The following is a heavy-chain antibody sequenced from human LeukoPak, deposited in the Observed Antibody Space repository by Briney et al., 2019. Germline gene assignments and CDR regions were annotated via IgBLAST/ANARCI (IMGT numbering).Heavy chain of an antibody. CDR1: GDSISSSPEY. J-gene: IGHJ5*01. V-gene: IGHV4-39*01. CDR3: ARLFVTGVDGRGWYHS. Sequence: PSETLSLTCSVSGDSISSSPEYWGWIRQPPGKGLEYFGSINYSGSTYYDPSLKGRVTISVDTSKNQFSLKLTSMTAADSAVYYCARLFVTGVDGRGWYHSCGQGTLVTVSS. D-gene: IGHD1-14*01. CDR2: INYSGST.